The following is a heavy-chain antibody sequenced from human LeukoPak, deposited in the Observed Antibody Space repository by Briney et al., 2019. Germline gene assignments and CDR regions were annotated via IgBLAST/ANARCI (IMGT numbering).Heavy chain of an antibody. J-gene: IGHJ4*02. CDR3: ARLSSSGWPLEVFDY. CDR2: ISAYNGNT. Sequence: ASVEVSCKASGYTFTSYAFSWVRQAPGQGLEWMGWISAYNGNTNYAQKFQGRVTMTTDTSTTTASMELTSLRFDDTAVYFCARLSSSGWPLEVFDYWGQGTLVTVSS. CDR1: GYTFTSYA. V-gene: IGHV1-18*01. D-gene: IGHD6-19*01.